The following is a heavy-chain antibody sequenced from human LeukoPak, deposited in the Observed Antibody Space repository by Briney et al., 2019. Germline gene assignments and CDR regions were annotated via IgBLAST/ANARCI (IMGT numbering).Heavy chain of an antibody. CDR2: ISYDGSNK. CDR1: GFTFSYYA. V-gene: IGHV3-30*18. CDR3: AKDPYGGKPFGY. J-gene: IGHJ4*02. Sequence: GGSLRLSCAASGFTFSYYAMHWVRQAPGKGLEWVSVISYDGSNKYYADSVKGRFTISRDNSKNTLYLQMNSLRAEDTAVYYCAKDPYGGKPFGYWGQGTLVTVSS. D-gene: IGHD4/OR15-4a*01.